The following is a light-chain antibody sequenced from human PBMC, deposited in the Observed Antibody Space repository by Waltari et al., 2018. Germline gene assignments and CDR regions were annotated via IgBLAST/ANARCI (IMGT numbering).Light chain of an antibody. Sequence: IVLTRSPGTLSLSPGETATLSCRASQSVRNNFLAWYQQKPDQAPRLLVYGASSRASGIPDRFSGSGSGTDFALTINRLEPEDFATYYCQEYATSVRTFGPGTKVEIK. V-gene: IGKV3-20*01. CDR2: GAS. CDR3: QEYATSVRT. CDR1: QSVRNNF. J-gene: IGKJ1*01.